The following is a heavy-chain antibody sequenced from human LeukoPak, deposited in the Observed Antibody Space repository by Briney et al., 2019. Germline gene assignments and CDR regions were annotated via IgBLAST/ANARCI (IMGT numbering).Heavy chain of an antibody. CDR2: IYYSGST. D-gene: IGHD1-26*01. V-gene: IGHV4-34*01. CDR3: ARDRDRRGGSYYFGY. Sequence: SETLSLTCAVYGGSFSGYYWSWIRQPPGKGLEWIGSIYYSGSTYYNPSLKSRVTISVDTSKNQFSLKLSSVTAADTAVYYCARDRDRRGGSYYFGYWGRGTLVTVSS. CDR1: GGSFSGYY. J-gene: IGHJ4*02.